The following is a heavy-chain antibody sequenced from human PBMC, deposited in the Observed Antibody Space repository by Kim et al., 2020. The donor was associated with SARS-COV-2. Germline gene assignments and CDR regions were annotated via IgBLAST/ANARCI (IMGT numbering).Heavy chain of an antibody. J-gene: IGHJ4*02. V-gene: IGHV4-59*08. Sequence: SETLSLTCTVSGGSISSYYWSWIRQPPGKALEWIGYIYYSGSTNYNPSLKSRVTISVDTSKNQFSLKLSSVTAADTAVYYCARHIGAMGSGYYSVSFDYWGQGTLVTVSS. CDR3: ARHIGAMGSGYYSVSFDY. CDR1: GGSISSYY. D-gene: IGHD3-22*01. CDR2: IYYSGST.